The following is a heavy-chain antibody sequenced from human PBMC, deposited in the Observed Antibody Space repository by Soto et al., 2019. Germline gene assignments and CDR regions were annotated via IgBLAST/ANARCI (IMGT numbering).Heavy chain of an antibody. J-gene: IGHJ3*02. CDR1: GYTLTELS. CDR3: ATDAWELPRIDI. CDR2: FDPEDGET. Sequence: VASVKVSCKVSGYTLTELSMHWVRQAPGKGLEWMGGFDPEDGETIYAQKFQGRVTMTEDTSTDTAYMELSSLRSEDTAVYYCATDAWELPRIDIWGQGTMVTV. D-gene: IGHD1-26*01. V-gene: IGHV1-24*01.